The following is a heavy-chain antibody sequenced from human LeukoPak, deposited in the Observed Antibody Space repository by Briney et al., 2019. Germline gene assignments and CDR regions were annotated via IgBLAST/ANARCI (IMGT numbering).Heavy chain of an antibody. CDR1: GVSITTTDFD. J-gene: IGHJ4*02. CDR3: ARFKGGTGFDY. V-gene: IGHV4-39*01. CDR2: ISSSGKA. D-gene: IGHD1-26*01. Sequence: SETLSLTCAVSGVSITTTDFDWAWIRQPPGQGFEWIATISSSGKAYYYPSLMSRVTISVDASKNQFSLDVTSVTAADTGLFYCARFKGGTGFDYWGRGILVIVS.